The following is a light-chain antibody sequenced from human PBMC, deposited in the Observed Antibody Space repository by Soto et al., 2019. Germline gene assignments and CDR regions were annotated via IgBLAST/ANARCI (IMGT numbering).Light chain of an antibody. Sequence: EIVLTQSPGTLSLSPGERATLSCRASQSVSGRYLAWYRQKPGQAPRLLIYGASSRAPGIPDRFSGSGSGTDFTLTISRLEPEDFAVYYCQQYGSSPRTFGQGTKVEIK. CDR3: QQYGSSPRT. CDR1: QSVSGRY. V-gene: IGKV3-20*01. CDR2: GAS. J-gene: IGKJ1*01.